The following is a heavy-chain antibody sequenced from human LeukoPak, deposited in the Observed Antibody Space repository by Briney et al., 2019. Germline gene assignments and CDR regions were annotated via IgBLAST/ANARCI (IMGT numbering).Heavy chain of an antibody. V-gene: IGHV1-2*02. CDR3: ARARSSGWYGLHDAFDI. Sequence: ASVKVSCKASGYTFTGYYMHWVRQAPGQGLEWMGWINPNSGGTNYAQKFQGRVTMTRDTSISTAYMELSSLRSEDMAVYYCARARSSGWYGLHDAFDIWGQGTMVTVSS. J-gene: IGHJ3*02. D-gene: IGHD6-19*01. CDR2: INPNSGGT. CDR1: GYTFTGYY.